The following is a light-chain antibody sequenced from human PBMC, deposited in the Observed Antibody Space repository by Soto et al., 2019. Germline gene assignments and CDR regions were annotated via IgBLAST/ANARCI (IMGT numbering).Light chain of an antibody. CDR2: GAS. CDR1: QSVSTD. CDR3: QQYNNWYT. Sequence: EVVMTQSPATLSLYPGARATLFCRASQSVSTDLAWYQQKPGQAPRLLIYGASTRAAGIPARFSGSGSGTEFTLTISSLQSEDFALYFCQQYNNWYTFGQGTRLESK. V-gene: IGKV3-15*01. J-gene: IGKJ5*01.